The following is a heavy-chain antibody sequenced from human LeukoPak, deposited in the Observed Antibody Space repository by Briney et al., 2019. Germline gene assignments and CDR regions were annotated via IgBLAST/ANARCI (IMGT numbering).Heavy chain of an antibody. D-gene: IGHD4-17*01. CDR1: GGSISSGGYY. Sequence: SETLSLTCTVSGGSISSGGYYWSWIRQHPGKGLEWIGYIYYSGSPYYNPSLKGRVTISVDTSKNQFSLKLSSVTAADTAVYYCARCYGDYIFDYWGQGTLVTVSS. V-gene: IGHV4-31*03. J-gene: IGHJ4*02. CDR3: ARCYGDYIFDY. CDR2: IYYSGSP.